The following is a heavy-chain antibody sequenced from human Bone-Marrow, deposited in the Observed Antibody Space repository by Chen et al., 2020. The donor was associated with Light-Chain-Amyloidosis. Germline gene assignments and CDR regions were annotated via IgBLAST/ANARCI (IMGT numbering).Heavy chain of an antibody. V-gene: IGHV4-31*03. CDR1: GGSISSSGHY. Sequence: QVQLQESGPGLVKTSQTLSLTCTVSGGSISSSGHYWSWIRQQPGKGLEWMGFIYYSGTTYYNPSLKNRITISPDTSKNQFSLKLSAVTAADTAVYYCARSYSAYDPRAAFDFWGQGTKVTVSS. CDR2: IYYSGTT. CDR3: ARSYSAYDPRAAFDF. D-gene: IGHD5-12*01. J-gene: IGHJ3*01.